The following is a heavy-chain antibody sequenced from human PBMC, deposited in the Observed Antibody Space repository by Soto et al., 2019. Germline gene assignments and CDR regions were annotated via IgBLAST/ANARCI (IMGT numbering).Heavy chain of an antibody. Sequence: ASVKVSCKASGYTFTSYGISWVRQAPGQGLEWMGWISAYNGNTNYAQKLQGRVTMTTDTSTSTAYMELRSLRSDDTAVHYCARDRTYYDFWSGYYRYYYYYGMDVWGQGTTVTVSS. CDR3: ARDRTYYDFWSGYYRYYYYYGMDV. CDR1: GYTFTSYG. CDR2: ISAYNGNT. J-gene: IGHJ6*02. D-gene: IGHD3-3*01. V-gene: IGHV1-18*01.